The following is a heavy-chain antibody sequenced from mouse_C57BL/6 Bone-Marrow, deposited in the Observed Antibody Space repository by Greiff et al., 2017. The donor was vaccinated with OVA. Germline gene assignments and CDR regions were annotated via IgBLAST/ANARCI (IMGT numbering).Heavy chain of an antibody. D-gene: IGHD3-2*02. CDR3: AILPLTAQALYYFDY. V-gene: IGHV1-69*01. CDR2: IDPSDSYT. Sequence: QVQLQQPGAELVMPGASVKLSCKASGYTFTSYWMHWVKQRPGQGLEWIGEIDPSDSYTNYNQKFKGKSTLTVDKSSSTADMQLSSLTSEDSAGYYCAILPLTAQALYYFDYWGQGTTLTVSS. J-gene: IGHJ2*01. CDR1: GYTFTSYW.